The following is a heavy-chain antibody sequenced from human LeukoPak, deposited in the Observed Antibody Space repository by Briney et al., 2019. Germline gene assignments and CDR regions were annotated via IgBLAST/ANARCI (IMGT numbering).Heavy chain of an antibody. J-gene: IGHJ4*02. CDR1: GFTFSSYA. CDR2: ISYDGSNK. V-gene: IGHV3-30-3*01. CDR3: AREISRTVTHDY. Sequence: GGSLRLSCAASGFTFSSYAMHWVRQAPGKGLEWVAVISYDGSNKYYADSVKGRFTISRDNSKNTLYLQMNSLRAEDTAVYYCAREISRTVTHDYWGQGTLVTVSS. D-gene: IGHD4-17*01.